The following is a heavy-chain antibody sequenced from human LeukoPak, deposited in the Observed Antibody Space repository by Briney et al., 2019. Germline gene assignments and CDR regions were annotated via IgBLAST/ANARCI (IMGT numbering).Heavy chain of an antibody. J-gene: IGHJ4*02. V-gene: IGHV3-23*01. D-gene: IGHD3-10*01. CDR1: GFTFSSYA. Sequence: GGSLRLSCAASGFTFSSYAMTWVRQAPGRGLEWVSSISDSGDRTSYADSVKGRFTISRDSSKNTLYLQMNSLRAEDTAVYYCAKSAGYYASGSYSFDYWGQGTLVTVSS. CDR3: AKSAGYYASGSYSFDY. CDR2: ISDSGDRT.